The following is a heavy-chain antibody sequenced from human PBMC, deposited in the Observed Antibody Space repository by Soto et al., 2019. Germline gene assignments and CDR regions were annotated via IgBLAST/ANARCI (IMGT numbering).Heavy chain of an antibody. CDR2: IHYSGST. J-gene: IGHJ4*02. CDR3: TRGGDAYKNGH. V-gene: IGHV4-61*01. D-gene: IGHD2-21*01. Sequence: QVQLQESGPGLVKPSETLSLTCTVPGGCVSIGTYYWNWIRQPPGKGLEWIGFIHYSGSTNYNPSLKRRVTMSVDTSKNQFSLKLTSVNAADTAVYYCTRGGDAYKNGHWGQGTLVTVYS. CDR1: GGCVSIGTYY.